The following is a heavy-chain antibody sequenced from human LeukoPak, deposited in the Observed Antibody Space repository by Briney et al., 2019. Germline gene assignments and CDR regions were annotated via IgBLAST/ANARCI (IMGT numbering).Heavy chain of an antibody. J-gene: IGHJ1*01. D-gene: IGHD3-22*01. CDR2: ISAYNVTT. V-gene: IGHV1-18*01. CDR3: ARDTLRYYYDSSGSVSEYFQH. CDR1: VYTFTMYG. Sequence: ASVTVSFKASVYTFTMYGISWVRQAPGQGVEGVGWISAYNVTTNHPQKLQGRVTMTTYTSTSTAYMELRGLTSDDTAVYYCARDTLRYYYDSSGSVSEYFQHWGQGTLVTVSS.